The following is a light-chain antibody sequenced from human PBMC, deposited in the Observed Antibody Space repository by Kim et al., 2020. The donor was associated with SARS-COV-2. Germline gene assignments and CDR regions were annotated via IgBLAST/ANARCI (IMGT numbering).Light chain of an antibody. CDR1: QILSNKY. J-gene: IGKJ4*01. CDR2: DVS. CDR3: QQYDYSSDT. Sequence: EIVLTQSPGTLSLSPGDRATLSCRASQILSNKYLVWYQQKPGQAPRLLIHDVSSRATGIPDRFSGSGSGTDFTLTISRLEPEDFALYYCQQYDYSSDTFGGGTKLEI. V-gene: IGKV3-20*01.